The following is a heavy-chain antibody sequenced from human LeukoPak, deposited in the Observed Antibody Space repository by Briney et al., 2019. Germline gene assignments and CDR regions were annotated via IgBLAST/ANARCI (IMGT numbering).Heavy chain of an antibody. CDR3: ARVCSGGSCYYYFDY. CDR2: RSSSGNTI. J-gene: IGHJ4*02. Sequence: PGGSLRLSCAASGFTFSDYYMNWIRQALGKGLEWISYRSSSGNTIYYADSVKGRFTISRDNAKNSLYLQMNSLRAEDTAVYYCARVCSGGSCYYYFDYWGQGTLVTVSS. D-gene: IGHD2-15*01. CDR1: GFTFSDYY. V-gene: IGHV3-11*01.